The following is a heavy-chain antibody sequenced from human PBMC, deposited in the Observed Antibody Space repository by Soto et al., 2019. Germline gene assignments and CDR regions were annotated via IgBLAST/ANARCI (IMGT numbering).Heavy chain of an antibody. CDR2: IWYDGSNK. V-gene: IGHV3-33*01. CDR1: GFTFSSYG. J-gene: IGHJ4*02. Sequence: GGSLRLSCAASGFTFSSYGMHWVRKNTGKGLEWVAVIWYDGSNKYYADSVKGRFTISRDNSKNTLYLQMNSLRAEDTAVYYCASSKEGGFDYWGQGTLDPVSS. CDR3: ASSKEGGFDY.